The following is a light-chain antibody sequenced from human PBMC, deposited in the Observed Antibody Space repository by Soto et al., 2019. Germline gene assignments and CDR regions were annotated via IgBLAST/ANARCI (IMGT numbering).Light chain of an antibody. V-gene: IGKV1-5*01. CDR2: DAS. CDR1: QSISSW. CDR3: QQYNSPT. J-gene: IGKJ2*01. Sequence: DIQMTQSPSTLSASVGDRVTITCRASQSISSWLAWYQQKPGKAPKLLIYDASSLESGVPSRFSGSGSGTEFTLTISSLQPDDFATYYCQQYNSPTFGQGTKLEIK.